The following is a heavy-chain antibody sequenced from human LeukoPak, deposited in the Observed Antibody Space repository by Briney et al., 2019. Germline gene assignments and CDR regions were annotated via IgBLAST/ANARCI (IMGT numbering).Heavy chain of an antibody. CDR1: GGSISSGSYY. CDR2: IYTSGST. V-gene: IGHV4-61*02. CDR3: ARDHSRWDI. D-gene: IGHD6-13*01. Sequence: SQTLSLTCTVSGGSISSGSYYWSWIRQPAGKGLEWIGRIYTSGSTNYNPSLKSRVTISVDTSKNQFSLKLSSVTAADTAVYYCARDHSRWDIWGQGTMVTVSS. J-gene: IGHJ3*02.